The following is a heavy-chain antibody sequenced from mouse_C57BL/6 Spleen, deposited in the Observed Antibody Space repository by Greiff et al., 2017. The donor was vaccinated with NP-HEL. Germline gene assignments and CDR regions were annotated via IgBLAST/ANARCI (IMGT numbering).Heavy chain of an antibody. D-gene: IGHD2-5*01. CDR1: GYAFSSYW. Sequence: VQLQQSGAELVKPGASVKISCKASGYAFSSYWMNWVKQRPGKGLEWIGQIYPGDGDTNYNGKFKGKATLTADKSSSTAYMQLSSLTSEDSAVYLCARGRIYYSNYEAMDYWGQGTSVTVSS. V-gene: IGHV1-80*01. CDR3: ARGRIYYSNYEAMDY. J-gene: IGHJ4*01. CDR2: IYPGDGDT.